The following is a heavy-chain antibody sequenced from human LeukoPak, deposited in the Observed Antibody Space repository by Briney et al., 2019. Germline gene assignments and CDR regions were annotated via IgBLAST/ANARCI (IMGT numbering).Heavy chain of an antibody. CDR1: GYTFTNYA. J-gene: IGHJ6*03. CDR2: INAGNGNT. V-gene: IGHV1-3*01. Sequence: ASVKVSCKASGYTFTNYAMHWVRQAPGQRLEWMGWINAGNGNTKYSQEFQGRVTITRDTSASTAYMELSSLRSDDTAVYYCARLWWDYYYYMDVWGKGTTVTVSS. CDR3: ARLWWDYYYYMDV. D-gene: IGHD4/OR15-4a*01.